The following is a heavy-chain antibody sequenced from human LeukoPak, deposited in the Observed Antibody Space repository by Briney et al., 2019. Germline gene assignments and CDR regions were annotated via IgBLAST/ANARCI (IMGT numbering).Heavy chain of an antibody. Sequence: GGSLRLSCAASGFTFTNYAMSWVRQAPGKGLEWISAISANGRSTYYADSVKGRFTISRDNAKNTLSLQMNSLSAEDTAVYYCARSNYDSTTFYYHLDLWGQGTLVTVSS. D-gene: IGHD2/OR15-2a*01. J-gene: IGHJ5*02. V-gene: IGHV3-23*01. CDR3: ARSNYDSTTFYYHLDL. CDR2: ISANGRST. CDR1: GFTFTNYA.